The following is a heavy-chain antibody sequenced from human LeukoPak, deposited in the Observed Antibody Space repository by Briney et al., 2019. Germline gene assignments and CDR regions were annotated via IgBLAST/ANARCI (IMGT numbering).Heavy chain of an antibody. J-gene: IGHJ6*02. CDR3: ARGVKVNYYYYGMDV. CDR1: GGSFSGYY. CDR2: INHSGST. Sequence: SETLSLTCAVYGGSFSGYYWSGIRQPPGKGLEWIGEINHSGSTNYNPSLKSRVTISVDTSKNQFSLKLSSVTAADTAVYYCARGVKVNYYYYGMDVWGQGTTVTVSS. V-gene: IGHV4-34*01. D-gene: IGHD2-21*01.